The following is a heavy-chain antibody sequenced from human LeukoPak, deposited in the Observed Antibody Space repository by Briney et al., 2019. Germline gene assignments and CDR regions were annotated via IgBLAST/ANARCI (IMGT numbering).Heavy chain of an antibody. CDR2: IQYDGSNE. V-gene: IGHV3-30*02. Sequence: GGSLRLSCAASGFTFSSYGMHWVRQAPGKGLEWVAYIQYDGSNEQYADSVKGRFSISRDGSKNILYLQMNSLRAEDTAVYYCAKDRCSNGIGCYYYYMDVWGKGTTVTISS. CDR1: GFTFSSYG. J-gene: IGHJ6*03. D-gene: IGHD2-8*01. CDR3: AKDRCSNGIGCYYYYMDV.